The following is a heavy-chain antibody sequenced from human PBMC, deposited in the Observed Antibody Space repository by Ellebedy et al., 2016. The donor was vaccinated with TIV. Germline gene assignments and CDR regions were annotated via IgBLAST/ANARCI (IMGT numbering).Heavy chain of an antibody. Sequence: GESLKISCVASGFTFETYGMHWVRQAPGKGLEWVALIWHDGVNKYYADSVEGRFTISRDNAKNTLYLQMNSLRPEDTAVYNCARQLGMGGDFWGQGTLVTVSS. CDR2: IWHDGVNK. CDR1: GFTFETYG. J-gene: IGHJ4*02. CDR3: ARQLGMGGDF. D-gene: IGHD7-27*01. V-gene: IGHV3-33*01.